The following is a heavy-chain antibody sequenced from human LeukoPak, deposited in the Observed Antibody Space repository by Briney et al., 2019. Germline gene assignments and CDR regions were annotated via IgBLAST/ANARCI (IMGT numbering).Heavy chain of an antibody. J-gene: IGHJ5*02. CDR3: AREAGADCSSTSCYLRGFDP. V-gene: IGHV4-59*01. Sequence: PSETLSLTCTVSDDSISDYYRGWIRQPPGKGLEWIGYIYYSGSTNYNPSLKSRVTISVDTSKNQFSLKLSSVTAADTAVYYCAREAGADCSSTSCYLRGFDPWGQGTLVTVSS. D-gene: IGHD2-2*01. CDR1: DDSISDYY. CDR2: IYYSGST.